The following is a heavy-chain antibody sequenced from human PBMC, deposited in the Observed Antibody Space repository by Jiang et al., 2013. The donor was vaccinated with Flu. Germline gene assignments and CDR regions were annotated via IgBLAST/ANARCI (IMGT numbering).Heavy chain of an antibody. Sequence: VQPGESLRLSCAASGFLFSRYWMNWVRQAPGKGLEWVANIKQDGSERYYVDSVKGRFTISRDNAKNSLFLQMNSLRAEDTAVYYCARVDQEYQLLSFYSYGMDVWGQGTTVTVSS. J-gene: IGHJ6*02. CDR2: IKQDGSER. CDR1: GFLFSRYW. CDR3: ARVDQEYQLLSFYSYGMDV. D-gene: IGHD2-2*01. V-gene: IGHV3-7*01.